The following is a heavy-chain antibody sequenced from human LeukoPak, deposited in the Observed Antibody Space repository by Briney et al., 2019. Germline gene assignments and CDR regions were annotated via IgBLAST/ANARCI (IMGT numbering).Heavy chain of an antibody. D-gene: IGHD3-10*01. CDR1: GFTFSSYA. CDR3: ATGRGAPGFQFFDY. V-gene: IGHV3-23*01. Sequence: PGGSLRLSCAASGFTFSSYAMSWVRQAPGKGLEWVSAISGSGGSTYYADSVKGRFTISRDNSKNTLYLQMNSLRAEDTAVYYCATGRGAPGFQFFDYWGQGTLITVSS. CDR2: ISGSGGST. J-gene: IGHJ4*02.